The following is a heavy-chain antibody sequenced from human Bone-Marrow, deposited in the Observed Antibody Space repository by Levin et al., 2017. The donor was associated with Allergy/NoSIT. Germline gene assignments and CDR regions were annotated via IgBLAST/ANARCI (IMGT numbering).Heavy chain of an antibody. Sequence: ASVKVSCKASGYTFTSYDINWVRQATGQGLEWMGWMNPNSGNTGYAQKFQGRVTMTRNTSISTAYMELSSLRSEDTAVYYCARVGGLSSSSDYYYYGMDVWGQGTTVTVSS. CDR3: ARVGGLSSSSDYYYYGMDV. CDR1: GYTFTSYD. V-gene: IGHV1-8*01. D-gene: IGHD6-6*01. CDR2: MNPNSGNT. J-gene: IGHJ6*02.